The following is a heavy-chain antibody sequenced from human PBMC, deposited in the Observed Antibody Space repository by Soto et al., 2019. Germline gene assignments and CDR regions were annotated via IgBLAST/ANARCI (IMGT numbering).Heavy chain of an antibody. V-gene: IGHV4-31*03. CDR2: IFYSGGT. Sequence: QVQLQESGPGLVKPSQTLSLTCTVSGDSISSGINYWSWIRQHPGKGLEWMAYIFYSGGTYYNPSLKSRVTISVDTSKNQFSLNLSSVTAADTAVYYCARASWSFYHFDYWGQGTLVTVSS. CDR1: GDSISSGINY. J-gene: IGHJ4*02. CDR3: ARASWSFYHFDY. D-gene: IGHD3-10*01.